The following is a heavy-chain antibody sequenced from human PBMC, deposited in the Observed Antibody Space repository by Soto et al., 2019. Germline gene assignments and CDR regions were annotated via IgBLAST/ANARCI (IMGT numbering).Heavy chain of an antibody. CDR1: GYSFTTYW. CDR2: IYPGDSDT. Sequence: GESLKISCRGSGYSFTTYWIDWVRQMPGRGLEWMGIIYPGDSDTGYSPSFQGHVTISADNSVNTAYLHWNSLKASDTAMYYCARATWKLVDPYYFDSWGQGTLVTVS. D-gene: IGHD1-1*01. J-gene: IGHJ4*02. V-gene: IGHV5-51*01. CDR3: ARATWKLVDPYYFDS.